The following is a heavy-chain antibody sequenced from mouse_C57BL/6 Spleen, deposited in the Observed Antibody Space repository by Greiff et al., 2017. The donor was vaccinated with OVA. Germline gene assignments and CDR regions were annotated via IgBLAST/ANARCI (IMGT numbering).Heavy chain of an antibody. CDR3: ANSDDAMDY. CDR2: ISSGSSTI. J-gene: IGHJ4*01. CDR1: GFTFSDYG. V-gene: IGHV5-17*01. Sequence: DVMLVESGGGLVKPGGSLKLSCAASGFTFSDYGMHWVRQAPEKGLEWVAYISSGSSTIYYADTVKGRFTISRDNAKNTLFLQMTSLRSEDTAMYYCANSDDAMDYWGQGTSVTVSS.